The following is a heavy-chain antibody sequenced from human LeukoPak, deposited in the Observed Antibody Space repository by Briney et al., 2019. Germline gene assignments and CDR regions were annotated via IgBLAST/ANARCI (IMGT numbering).Heavy chain of an antibody. CDR2: INHSGST. V-gene: IGHV4-34*01. CDR3: ARGIYDSSGFYYYYYYYMDV. J-gene: IGHJ6*03. CDR1: GGSFSGYY. D-gene: IGHD3-22*01. Sequence: KPSETLSLTCAVYGGSFSGYYWSWIRQPPGKGLEWIGEINHSGSTNYNPSLKSRVTISVDTSKNQFSLKLSSVTAADTAVYYCARGIYDSSGFYYYYYYYMDVWGKGTTVTVSS.